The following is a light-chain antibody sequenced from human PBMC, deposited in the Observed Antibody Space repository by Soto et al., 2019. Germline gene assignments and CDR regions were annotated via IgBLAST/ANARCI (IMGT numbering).Light chain of an antibody. J-gene: IGLJ1*01. CDR3: SSYARSNIV. Sequence: QSVLTQPPSASGSPGQSVTISCTGTSSDVGGYNYVSWYQQHPGKATKLMIYEVSKRPSGVPDRFSGSKSGNTASLTVSGLQAEDEADYYCSSYARSNIVFGTGTKLTVL. CDR1: SSDVGGYNY. CDR2: EVS. V-gene: IGLV2-8*01.